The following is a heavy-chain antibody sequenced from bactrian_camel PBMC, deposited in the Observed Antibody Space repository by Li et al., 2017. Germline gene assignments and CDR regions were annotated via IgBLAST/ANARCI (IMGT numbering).Heavy chain of an antibody. V-gene: IGHV3-2*01. D-gene: IGHD1*01. CDR2: ILRDGKYP. J-gene: IGHJ4*01. Sequence: HVQLVESGGGLVQPGGSLRLVCSASGFTFLAYDMSWIRQRPGQALEWVATILRDGKYPHYPDSVKDRFAISRDDAKNTLYLQMNNLEPGDTAMYYCAADPGPLSDGLGRIVATSPDHWGKGTQVTVS. CDR3: AADPGPLSDGLGRIVATSPDH. CDR1: GFTFLAYD.